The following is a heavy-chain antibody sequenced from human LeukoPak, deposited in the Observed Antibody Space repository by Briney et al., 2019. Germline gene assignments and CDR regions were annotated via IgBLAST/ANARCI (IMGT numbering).Heavy chain of an antibody. D-gene: IGHD1-26*01. V-gene: IGHV3-30*03. Sequence: PGGSLRLSCAASGFTFSSYGMHWVRQAPGKGLEWVAVISYDGSNKYYADSVKGRFTISRDNAKNSLYLQMNSPRAEDTAVYYCARGPNSGSYYYFDYWGQGTLVTVST. CDR1: GFTFSSYG. CDR3: ARGPNSGSYYYFDY. J-gene: IGHJ4*02. CDR2: ISYDGSNK.